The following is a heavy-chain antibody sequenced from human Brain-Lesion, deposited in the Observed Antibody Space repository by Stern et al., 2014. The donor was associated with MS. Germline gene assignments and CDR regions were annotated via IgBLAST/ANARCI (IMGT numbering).Heavy chain of an antibody. V-gene: IGHV4-39*01. Sequence: MQLVESGPGLVKPSETLSLTCTVSGGSISSSTYYWAWIRQPPGKGLEWIGNIYYSGFTYYNPSLKSRFTISVDMSKNQFSLKLSSVTAADTAIYYCARHDSVPRPSQLYSARDRGPGYFDYWGQGTLVTVSS. D-gene: IGHD1-26*01. CDR1: GGSISSSTYY. CDR3: ARHDSVPRPSQLYSARDRGPGYFDY. J-gene: IGHJ4*02. CDR2: IYYSGFT.